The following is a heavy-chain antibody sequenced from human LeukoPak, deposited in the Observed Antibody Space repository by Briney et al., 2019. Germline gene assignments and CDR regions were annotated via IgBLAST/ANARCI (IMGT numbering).Heavy chain of an antibody. CDR1: GFTFSDHY. D-gene: IGHD3-22*01. CDR2: SRNKANSYTT. Sequence: PGRSLRLSCAASGFTFSDHYMDWVRQAPGKGLEWVGRSRNKANSYTTEYAASVKGRFTISRDDSKNSVSLQMNSLETEDTAVYYCSRGKDSSGHYFPDYWGQGTLVTVSS. CDR3: SRGKDSSGHYFPDY. J-gene: IGHJ4*02. V-gene: IGHV3-72*01.